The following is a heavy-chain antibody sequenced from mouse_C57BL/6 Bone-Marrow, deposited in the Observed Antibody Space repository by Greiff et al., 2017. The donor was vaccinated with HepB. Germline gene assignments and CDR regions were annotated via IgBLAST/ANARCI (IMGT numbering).Heavy chain of an antibody. V-gene: IGHV1-12*01. CDR2: IYPGNGDT. CDR1: GYTFTSYN. CDR3: ARRDYGSSYGAWFAY. D-gene: IGHD1-1*01. Sequence: LQQSGAELVRPGASVKMSCKASGYTFTSYNMHWVKQTPRQGLEWIGAIYPGNGDTSYNQKFKGKATLTVDKSSSTAYMQLSSLTSEDSAVYFCARRDYGSSYGAWFAYWGQGTLVTVSA. J-gene: IGHJ3*01.